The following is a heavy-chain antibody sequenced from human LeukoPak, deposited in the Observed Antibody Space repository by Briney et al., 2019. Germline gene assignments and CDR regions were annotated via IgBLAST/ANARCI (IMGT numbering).Heavy chain of an antibody. CDR3: ARGANALLTPLYGSGSHPHQPNDAFDI. Sequence: GGSLRLSCAASGFTFSSYGMHWVRQAPGKGLEWVAVIWYDGSNKYYADSVKGRFTISRDNSKNTLYLQMNSLRAEDTAVYYCARGANALLTPLYGSGSHPHQPNDAFDIWGQGTMVTVSS. D-gene: IGHD3-10*01. CDR1: GFTFSSYG. J-gene: IGHJ3*02. CDR2: IWYDGSNK. V-gene: IGHV3-33*01.